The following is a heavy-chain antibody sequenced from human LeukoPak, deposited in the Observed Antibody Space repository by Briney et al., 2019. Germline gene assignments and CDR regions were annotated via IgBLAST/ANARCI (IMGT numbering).Heavy chain of an antibody. CDR1: GFTFSSYE. CDR3: ARDYYDSSGYLNWFDP. D-gene: IGHD3-22*01. J-gene: IGHJ5*02. Sequence: GGSLRLSCAASGFTFSSYEMNWVRQAPGEGLEWLSYISSSGNTVYYADSVKGRFTISRDNAKNSLYLQMNSLRADDTAVYYCARDYYDSSGYLNWFDPWGQGTLVTVSS. V-gene: IGHV3-48*03. CDR2: ISSSGNTV.